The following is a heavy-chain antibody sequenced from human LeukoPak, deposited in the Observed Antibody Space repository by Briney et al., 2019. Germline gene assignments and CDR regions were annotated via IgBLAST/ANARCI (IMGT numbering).Heavy chain of an antibody. D-gene: IGHD6-6*01. CDR3: ARDVEYSSSYYFDY. V-gene: IGHV3-21*01. CDR2: ISSSGSYI. J-gene: IGHJ4*02. Sequence: GGSLRLSCAASGFTFSSYSMNWVRQAPGKGLEWVSSISSSGSYIYYADSVKGRFTISRDNAKNSLYLQMNSLRAEDTAVYYCARDVEYSSSYYFDYWGQGTLVTVSS. CDR1: GFTFSSYS.